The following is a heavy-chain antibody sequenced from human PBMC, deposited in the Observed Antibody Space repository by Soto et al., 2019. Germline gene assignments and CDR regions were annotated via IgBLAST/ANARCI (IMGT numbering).Heavy chain of an antibody. J-gene: IGHJ3*02. CDR2: INPNLGRA. CDR1: GYTFTGYY. V-gene: IGHV1-2*02. CDR3: ARVLQPSTNSFSDDAFEI. Sequence: ASVKVSCKASGYTFTGYYKHWGRQAPGQGLEWMGWINPNLGRANYAQKFQGRVTMTADKSTSTAYMELSSLRSEDTAVYYFARVLQPSTNSFSDDAFEIWGQGTLVTVSS. D-gene: IGHD4-4*01.